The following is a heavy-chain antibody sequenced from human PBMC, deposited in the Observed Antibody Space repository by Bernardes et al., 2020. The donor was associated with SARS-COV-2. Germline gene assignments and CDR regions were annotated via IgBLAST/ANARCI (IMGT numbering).Heavy chain of an antibody. CDR2: ISGSGGST. CDR1: GFTFSSYA. CDR3: AKEPPSGITIFGLVIIEGYFEY. J-gene: IGHJ4*02. Sequence: GSLRLSCAASGFTFSSYAMSWVRQAPGKGLEWVSAISGSGGSTYYADSVKGRFTISRDNSKNTLYLQMNSLRAEDTAVYYCAKEPPSGITIFGLVIIEGYFEYWGQGTLVTVSS. V-gene: IGHV3-23*01. D-gene: IGHD3-3*01.